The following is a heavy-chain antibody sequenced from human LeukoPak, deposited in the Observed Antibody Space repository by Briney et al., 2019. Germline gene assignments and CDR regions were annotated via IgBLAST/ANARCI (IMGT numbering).Heavy chain of an antibody. V-gene: IGHV3-33*06. CDR2: IWYDGSNK. CDR3: AKDWYYYDSSGYYSYGAFDI. Sequence: GGSLRLSCAASGFTFSSYGMHWVRQAPGKGLEWVAVIWYDGSNKYYADSVKGRFTISRDNSKNTLYLQMNSLRAEDTAVYYCAKDWYYYDSSGYYSYGAFDIWGQGTMVTVSS. CDR1: GFTFSSYG. D-gene: IGHD3-22*01. J-gene: IGHJ3*02.